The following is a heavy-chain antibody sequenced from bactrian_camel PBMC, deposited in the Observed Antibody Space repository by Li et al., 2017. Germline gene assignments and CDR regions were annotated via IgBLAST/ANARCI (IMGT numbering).Heavy chain of an antibody. D-gene: IGHD6*01. CDR1: GFTLDESD. CDR3: AADRGPGTVYGGIWYAD. V-gene: IGHV3S56*01. J-gene: IGHJ4*01. Sequence: HVQLVESGGGSVQAGETLRLSCTYSGFTLDESDMGWYRQVPGNECELLATISADGNTYYAPSVQGRFTISRDGMINEVNLEMNNLKIEDTAVYYCAADRGPGTVYGGIWYADWGQGTQVTVS. CDR2: ISADGNT.